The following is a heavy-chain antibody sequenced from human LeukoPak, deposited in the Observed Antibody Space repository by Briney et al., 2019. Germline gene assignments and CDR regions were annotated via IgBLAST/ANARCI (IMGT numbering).Heavy chain of an antibody. CDR2: IYQSGST. D-gene: IGHD3-10*01. J-gene: IGHJ3*02. V-gene: IGHV4-38-2*02. Sequence: SETLSLTCTVSGYSIRNGYNWGWIRLSPGKGLEWLGSIYQSGSTYDNPSLKSRVTLSIDTSKNQFSLKLTSVTAADTAVYCCAKSNGYGLVDIWGQGTMVTVSS. CDR1: GYSIRNGYN. CDR3: AKSNGYGLVDI.